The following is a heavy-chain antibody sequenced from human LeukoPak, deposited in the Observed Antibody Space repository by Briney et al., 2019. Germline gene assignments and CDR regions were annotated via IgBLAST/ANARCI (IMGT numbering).Heavy chain of an antibody. J-gene: IGHJ4*02. D-gene: IGHD3-22*01. V-gene: IGHV3-30-3*01. CDR3: ATARTYYYDSSGYYPDY. Sequence: PGGSLRLSCAASGFTFSSYAMHWVRQAPGKGLEWVAVISYDGSNKYYADSVKGRFTISRDNSKNTLYLQMNSLRAEDTAVYYCATARTYYYDSSGYYPDYWGQGTLVTVSS. CDR2: ISYDGSNK. CDR1: GFTFSSYA.